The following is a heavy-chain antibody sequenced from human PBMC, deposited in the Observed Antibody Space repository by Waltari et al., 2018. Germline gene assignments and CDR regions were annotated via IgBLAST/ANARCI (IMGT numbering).Heavy chain of an antibody. CDR2: VKSGGTT. D-gene: IGHD4-4*01. V-gene: IGHV3-53*01. CDR3: ARDSKFDP. CDR1: GVIISDDY. J-gene: IGHJ5*02. Sequence: EVQLVESGGGLIQPGGSLRLSCAASGVIISDDYMSWVRQAPGKELEGVSFVKSGGTTYYTDSVKDRFTISRDNSKNTVYLQMNSLRAEDTAMYYCARDSKFDPWGQGTLVTVSS.